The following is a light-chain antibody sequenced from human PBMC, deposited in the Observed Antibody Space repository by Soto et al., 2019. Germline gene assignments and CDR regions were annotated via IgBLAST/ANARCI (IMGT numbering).Light chain of an antibody. CDR1: SSNIGAGYD. CDR3: QSYDSRLSAHV. Sequence: QSVLTQPPSVSGAPGQRVTVSCSGTSSNIGAGYDVHWYQQFPGTAPKLLIYGDNNRPSGVPDRFSGSKSGTSASLAITGLXAEDEADYYCQSYDSRLSAHVFGTGTKVTVL. V-gene: IGLV1-40*01. CDR2: GDN. J-gene: IGLJ1*01.